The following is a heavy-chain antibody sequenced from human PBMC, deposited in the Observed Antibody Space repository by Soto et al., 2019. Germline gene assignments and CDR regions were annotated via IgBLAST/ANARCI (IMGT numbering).Heavy chain of an antibody. V-gene: IGHV4-61*08. J-gene: IGHJ6*02. CDR2: MYYTGST. D-gene: IGHD6-19*01. CDR3: ARDPQGIAVDHSYYYGMDV. Sequence: SETLSLTCTVSGFSLSSGAYYWSWIRQHPGKGLEWIGYMYYTGSTNYNPSLKSRVTISVDTSKNQFSLKLSSVTAADTAVYYCARDPQGIAVDHSYYYGMDVWGQGTTVTVSS. CDR1: GFSLSSGAYY.